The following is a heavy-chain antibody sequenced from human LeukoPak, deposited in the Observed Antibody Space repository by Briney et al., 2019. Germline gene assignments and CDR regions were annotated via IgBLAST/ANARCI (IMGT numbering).Heavy chain of an antibody. CDR2: TSYDGSNK. D-gene: IGHD5-18*01. Sequence: PGGSLRLSCAASGFTFSSYGMHWVRQAPGKGLEWVAVTSYDGSNKYYADSVKGRFTISRDNSKNTLYLQMNSLRAEDTAVYYCASPARWIQLWYSFDYWGQGTLVTVPS. V-gene: IGHV3-30*03. J-gene: IGHJ4*02. CDR1: GFTFSSYG. CDR3: ASPARWIQLWYSFDY.